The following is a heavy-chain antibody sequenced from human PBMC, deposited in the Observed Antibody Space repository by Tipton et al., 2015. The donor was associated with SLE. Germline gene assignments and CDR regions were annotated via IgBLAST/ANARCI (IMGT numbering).Heavy chain of an antibody. CDR1: GGSFSGYY. CDR2: VNHSGST. J-gene: IGHJ4*02. CDR3: ARTQYTFGGVIAAFDY. Sequence: TLSLTCAVYGGSFSGYYWSWIRQPPGKGLEWIGEVNHSGSTNYNPSLKSRVAISVDTSKNQFSLKLSSVTAADTAVYYCARTQYTFGGVIAAFDYWGQGTLVTVSS. V-gene: IGHV4-34*01. D-gene: IGHD3-16*02.